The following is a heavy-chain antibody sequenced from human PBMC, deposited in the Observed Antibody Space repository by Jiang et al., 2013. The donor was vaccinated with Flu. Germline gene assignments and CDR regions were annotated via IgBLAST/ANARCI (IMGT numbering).Heavy chain of an antibody. CDR3: ARERYFDASGYYYYYYGMDV. Sequence: QLVESGGGLVQPGGSLRLSCAASGFSVSNNYMAWVRQAPGKGLAWVSSIDGGDRTYYADSVKGRFTVSRHTSKNALYLQLNSLTVEDTALYFCARERYFDASGYYYYYYGMDVWGQGTTVTVSS. J-gene: IGHJ6*02. CDR1: GFSVSNNY. CDR2: IDGGDRT. V-gene: IGHV3-53*04. D-gene: IGHD2/OR15-2a*01.